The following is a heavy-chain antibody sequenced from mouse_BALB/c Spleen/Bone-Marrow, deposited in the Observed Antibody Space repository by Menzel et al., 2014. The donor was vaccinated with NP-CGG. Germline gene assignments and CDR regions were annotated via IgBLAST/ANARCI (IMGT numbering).Heavy chain of an antibody. V-gene: IGHV2-9*02. CDR3: ARKDYGSRGGYFDV. Sequence: VMLVESGPGLVAPSQSLSITCTVSGFSLTSYGVHWVRQPPGKGLEWLGLIWAGGSTNYNSAFMSRLSISKDNSKSQVFLKRNSLQTDDTAMYYCARKDYGSRGGYFDVWGAGTTVTVSS. CDR1: GFSLTSYG. J-gene: IGHJ1*01. CDR2: IWAGGST. D-gene: IGHD1-1*01.